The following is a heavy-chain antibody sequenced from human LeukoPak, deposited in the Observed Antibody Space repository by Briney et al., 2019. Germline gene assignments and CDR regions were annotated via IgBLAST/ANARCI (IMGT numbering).Heavy chain of an antibody. CDR1: GASISDYY. V-gene: IGHV4-59*01. D-gene: IGHD3-10*01. Sequence: SETLSLTCTVSGASISDYYWSWIRQSPGMGLEWIGYVYLGGSTNHNPSLKSRVTVSVDASRNQFSLKLSSVTAADTAVYYCARDNAFGDLPPWGQGILVTVSS. CDR2: VYLGGST. CDR3: ARDNAFGDLPP. J-gene: IGHJ5*02.